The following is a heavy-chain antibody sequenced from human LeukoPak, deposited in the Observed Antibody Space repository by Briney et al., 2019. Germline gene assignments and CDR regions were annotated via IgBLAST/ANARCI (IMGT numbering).Heavy chain of an antibody. J-gene: IGHJ4*02. D-gene: IGHD2-21*02. CDR3: ARTAPPDLFDY. CDR1: GGSISSGGYS. V-gene: IGHV4-30-2*01. CDR2: IYHSGST. Sequence: SQTLSLTCAVSGGSISSGGYSWSWIRQPPGKGLEWIGYIYHSGSTYYNPSLESRVTISVDRSKNQFSLKLSSVTAADTAVYYCARTAPPDLFDYWGQGTLVTVSS.